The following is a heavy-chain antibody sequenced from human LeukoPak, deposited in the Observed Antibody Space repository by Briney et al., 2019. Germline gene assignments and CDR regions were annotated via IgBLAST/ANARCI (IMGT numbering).Heavy chain of an antibody. CDR3: ARHRSTTSFSNFYYYHYGMDV. J-gene: IGHJ6*02. CDR2: VTTSGST. Sequence: SGALSLTCTVSGGSISSYYWSWIRQPAGKELELIGRVTTSGSTTYTPSLKSRVTMSVDTPKNQFSLKLPSVPPADTAVHYCARHRSTTSFSNFYYYHYGMDVRGQGTTVPVPS. CDR1: GGSISSYY. V-gene: IGHV4-4*07. D-gene: IGHD2/OR15-2a*01.